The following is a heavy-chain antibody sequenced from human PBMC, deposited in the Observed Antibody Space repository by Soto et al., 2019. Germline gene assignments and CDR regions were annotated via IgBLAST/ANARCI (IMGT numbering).Heavy chain of an antibody. Sequence: EVQLVESGGGLFKPGGPLKLSLAASGFPFITYASHWVPQAPGKGLEYVSAISSNGGSTYYANSVKGRFTISRDNSKNTLYLQMGSLRAEDMAVYYCARQGSGSYYFDYWGQGTLVTVSS. V-gene: IGHV3-64*01. CDR1: GFPFITYA. CDR2: ISSNGGST. D-gene: IGHD2-15*01. J-gene: IGHJ4*02. CDR3: ARQGSGSYYFDY.